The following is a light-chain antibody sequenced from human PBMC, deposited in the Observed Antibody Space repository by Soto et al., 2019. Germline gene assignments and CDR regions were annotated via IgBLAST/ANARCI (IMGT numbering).Light chain of an antibody. CDR3: GPWDSSFGPYV. Sequence: QSVLTHPPSVSVAPGQKVCISCCRSSSNIGGKSVSWYQHGPATAPTPLMYDDNNPLATIPDRFSRSKSSSSATLGITGYQTGEEDDCYSGPWDSSFGPYVFGTGATVSV. V-gene: IGLV1-51*01. J-gene: IGLJ1*01. CDR2: DDN. CDR1: SSNIGGKS.